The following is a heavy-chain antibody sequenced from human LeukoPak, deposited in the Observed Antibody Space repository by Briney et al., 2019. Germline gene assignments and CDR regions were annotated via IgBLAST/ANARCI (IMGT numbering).Heavy chain of an antibody. CDR2: ISTSGTII. CDR1: GFTFSDYY. V-gene: IGHV3-11*01. J-gene: IGHJ3*02. Sequence: PGGSLRLSCAASGFTFSDYYMSWIRQAPGKGPEWVSYISTSGTIIYYADPVKGRFTISRDNAKNSLYPQMNSLRAEDTAVYYCARDYKRDGYNYAGTFDIWGQGTMVTVSS. D-gene: IGHD5-24*01. CDR3: ARDYKRDGYNYAGTFDI.